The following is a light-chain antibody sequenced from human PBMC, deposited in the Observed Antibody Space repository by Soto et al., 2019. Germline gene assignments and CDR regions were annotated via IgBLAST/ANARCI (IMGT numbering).Light chain of an antibody. CDR2: AAS. CDR3: QQSYSTWT. Sequence: DIVMTQSPLSLPGTPGEPASISCRSSQSLLHSNGYNYLDWYLQKSGQSPQLLIYAASSLQSGVPSRFSGSGSGTDFTLTISSLQPEDFATYYCQQSYSTWTFGQGTKVDIK. V-gene: IGKV2-28*01. CDR1: QSLLHSNGYNY. J-gene: IGKJ1*01.